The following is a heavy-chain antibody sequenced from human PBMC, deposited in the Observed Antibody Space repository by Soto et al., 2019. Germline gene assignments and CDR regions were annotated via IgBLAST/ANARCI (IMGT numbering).Heavy chain of an antibody. Sequence: EVQVLESGGGLVQPGGSLRLSCAASGFTFSSYAMTWVRQAPGQGLEWVSAISGGGGSTFYADSVKGRFTISRDNSKNTLYLQMNSLRVEDTAVYYCAKDGGYSTGWYYFDYCGQGPLVTVSS. CDR3: AKDGGYSTGWYYFDY. CDR1: GFTFSSYA. V-gene: IGHV3-23*01. CDR2: ISGGGGST. D-gene: IGHD6-19*01. J-gene: IGHJ4*02.